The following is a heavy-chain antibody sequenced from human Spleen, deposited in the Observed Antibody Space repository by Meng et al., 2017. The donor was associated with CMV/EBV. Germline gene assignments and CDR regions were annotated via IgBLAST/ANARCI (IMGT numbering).Heavy chain of an antibody. CDR1: GFTFSSYS. J-gene: IGHJ3*02. CDR3: ASSYCSSTSCYAFDI. D-gene: IGHD2-2*01. Sequence: GGSLRLSCAASGFTFSSYSMNWVRQAPGKGLEWVSYISSSSSTIYYADSVKGRFTISRDNAKNSLYLQMNSLRAEDTAVYYCASSYCSSTSCYAFDIWGQGTMVTVSS. CDR2: ISSSSSTI. V-gene: IGHV3-48*04.